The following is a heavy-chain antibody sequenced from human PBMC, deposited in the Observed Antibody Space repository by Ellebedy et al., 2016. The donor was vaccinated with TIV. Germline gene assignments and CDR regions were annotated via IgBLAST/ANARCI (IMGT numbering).Heavy chain of an antibody. CDR1: GYIFTDYY. CDR2: INPNNGGT. J-gene: IGHJ4*02. Sequence: AASVKVSCKVSGYIFTDYYIHWFRQPPGQEFEWMGWINPNNGGTNYAQKFQDRVPMTRHTTISTVYMDLNRLTSDDTAVYYCTRGTSGGYFDYWGQGTLVPVSS. V-gene: IGHV1-2*02. D-gene: IGHD3-10*01. CDR3: TRGTSGGYFDY.